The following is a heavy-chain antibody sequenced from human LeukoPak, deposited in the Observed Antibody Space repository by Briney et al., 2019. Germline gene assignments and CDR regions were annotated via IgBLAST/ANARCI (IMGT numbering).Heavy chain of an antibody. V-gene: IGHV3-74*01. D-gene: IGHD1-26*01. CDR2: INSDGSST. J-gene: IGHJ4*02. CDR3: AWEEVGASFDF. Sequence: GGSLRLSCVASGFTFSSYWMHWVRQGPGKGLVWVSRINSDGSSTNYADSVKGRFTISRDNAKNTLYLQMNSLRAEDTAAYYCAWEEVGASFDFWGQGALVTVSS. CDR1: GFTFSSYW.